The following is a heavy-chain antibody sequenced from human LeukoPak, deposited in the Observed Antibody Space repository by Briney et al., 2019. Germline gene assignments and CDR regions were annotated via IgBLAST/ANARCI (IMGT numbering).Heavy chain of an antibody. CDR1: GFTFSKFW. J-gene: IGHJ6*02. V-gene: IGHV3-7*03. D-gene: IGHD5-12*01. Sequence: GGSLRLSCAASGFTFSKFWMTWVRQAPGKGLEWVANIKQDGSEKSYVDSVKGRSAISRDNTKNSLYLQMNSLRVDDTAVYFCARGSGHDRVCYYGMDVWGQGTTVTVSS. CDR2: IKQDGSEK. CDR3: ARGSGHDRVCYYGMDV.